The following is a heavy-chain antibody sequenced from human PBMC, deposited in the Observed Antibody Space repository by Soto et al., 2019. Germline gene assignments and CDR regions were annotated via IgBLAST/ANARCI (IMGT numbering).Heavy chain of an antibody. V-gene: IGHV4-59*01. D-gene: IGHD2-8*01. CDR1: DGSISSYY. Sequence: NPSATLSLTCTVSDGSISSYYWSWIRQPPGKGLEWIGYISYTGITKYNPSLKSRFTMSVDTSKNQFSLKLSSVTATDTAVFYCARDRSNGNTDSRAFDFWGQGTLVTVSS. CDR2: ISYTGIT. CDR3: ARDRSNGNTDSRAFDF. J-gene: IGHJ4*02.